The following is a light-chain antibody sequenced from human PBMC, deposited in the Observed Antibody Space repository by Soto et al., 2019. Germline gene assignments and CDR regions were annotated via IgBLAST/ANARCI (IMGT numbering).Light chain of an antibody. V-gene: IGLV2-8*01. Sequence: QSVLTQPPSASGSPGQSVTISCIGTSSDVGGYNYVSWYQQHPGKAPKLMIYEVSKRPSGVPDRFSGSKSGNTASLTVSGLQAEDEADYNCRTSEASNNLGVFGGGTKLTVL. J-gene: IGLJ2*01. CDR3: RTSEASNNLGV. CDR1: SSDVGGYNY. CDR2: EVS.